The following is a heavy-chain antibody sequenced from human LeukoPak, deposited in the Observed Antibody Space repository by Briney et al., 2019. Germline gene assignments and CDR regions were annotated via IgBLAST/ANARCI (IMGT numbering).Heavy chain of an antibody. D-gene: IGHD6-19*01. J-gene: IGHJ4*02. V-gene: IGHV4-34*01. CDR1: GGSFSGYY. CDR3: ARYGGSGWVIDN. CDR2: INHSGST. Sequence: SETLSLTCAAYGGSFSGYYWSWIRQPPGKGLEWIGEINHSGSTNYNPSLKSRVTISVDTSKNQFSLKLSSVTAADTAVYYCARYGGSGWVIDNWGQGTLVTVSS.